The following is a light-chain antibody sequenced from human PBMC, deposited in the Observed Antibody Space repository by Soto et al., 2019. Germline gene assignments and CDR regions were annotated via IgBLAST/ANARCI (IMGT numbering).Light chain of an antibody. J-gene: IGKJ1*01. CDR1: QSVLYSSNNKNY. Sequence: DIVMTQSPDSLAVSLGERATINCKSSQSVLYSSNNKNYLAWYQQKPGQPPKLLIYCASTRESGVPDRFSGSGSGTDFTLTISSLQAEDFSVYYCQQYYSTPRAFGQGTKVEIK. CDR3: QQYYSTPRA. V-gene: IGKV4-1*01. CDR2: CAS.